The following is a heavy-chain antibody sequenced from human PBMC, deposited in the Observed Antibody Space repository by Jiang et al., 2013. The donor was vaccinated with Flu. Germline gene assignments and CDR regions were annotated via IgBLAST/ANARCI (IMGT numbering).Heavy chain of an antibody. J-gene: IGHJ3*02. Sequence: VQLVESGGGLLKPGGSLTLSCAASGIPFSEIWMSWVRQAQGKGMEWVGRVKRKSDGGTTHYAAPVRGRFTISRDDSRNTVYLQMHNLKTEDTAVYYCTTDYVTRCSGGDCYGGGFHIWGQGTMVTISS. D-gene: IGHD2-15*01. CDR3: TTDYVTRCSGGDCYGGGFHI. V-gene: IGHV3-15*01. CDR2: VKRKSDGGTT. CDR1: GIPFSEIW.